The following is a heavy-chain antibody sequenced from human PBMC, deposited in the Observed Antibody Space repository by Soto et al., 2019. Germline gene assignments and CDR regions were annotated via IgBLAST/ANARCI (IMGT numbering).Heavy chain of an antibody. Sequence: PGESLKISCKGSGYSFTIYCIGWVLQMPGKGLEWMGIIYPGDSDTRYSPSFQGQVTISADKSISTAYLQWSSLKASDTAMYYCARYSSSWYSFDYWGQGTLVTVSS. D-gene: IGHD6-13*01. V-gene: IGHV5-51*01. CDR2: IYPGDSDT. CDR3: ARYSSSWYSFDY. J-gene: IGHJ4*02. CDR1: GYSFTIYC.